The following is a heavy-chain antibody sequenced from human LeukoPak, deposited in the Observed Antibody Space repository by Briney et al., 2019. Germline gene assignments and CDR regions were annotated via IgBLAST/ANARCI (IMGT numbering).Heavy chain of an antibody. CDR1: GFSISSGYY. D-gene: IGHD3-22*01. CDR2: IYHSGSA. CDR3: ARDRGYYDTSGYYGDAFDI. V-gene: IGHV4-38-2*02. Sequence: SETLSLTCTVSGFSISSGYYWGWIRQPPGKGLEWIGDIYHSGSAYYNPSLKSRVTLSVDTSKNQFSLNLTSVTAADTAVYYCARDRGYYDTSGYYGDAFDIWGQGTKVTVSS. J-gene: IGHJ3*02.